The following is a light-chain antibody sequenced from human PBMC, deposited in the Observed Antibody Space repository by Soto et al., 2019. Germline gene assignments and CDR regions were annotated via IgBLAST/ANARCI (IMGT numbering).Light chain of an antibody. Sequence: QSVLTQPPSVSGAPGQRVTISCTGSSSNIGAAYDVHWYQQVPGTAPKLLIYGNSNRPSGVPDRFSGSKSGTSASLAITGLQAEDEADYYCQSYDSSLVYVFGTGTKVTVL. CDR2: GNS. CDR3: QSYDSSLVYV. J-gene: IGLJ1*01. CDR1: SSNIGAAYD. V-gene: IGLV1-40*01.